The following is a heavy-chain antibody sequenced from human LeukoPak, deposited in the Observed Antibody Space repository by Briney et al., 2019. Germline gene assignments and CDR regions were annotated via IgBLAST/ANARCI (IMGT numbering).Heavy chain of an antibody. CDR3: ASSGLVPLESFQH. CDR2: IWYDGSNK. D-gene: IGHD6-25*01. CDR1: GFTFSSYG. V-gene: IGHV3-33*01. J-gene: IGHJ1*01. Sequence: PGGSLRLSCAASGFTFSSYGMHWVRQAPGKGLEWVAVIWYDGSNKYYADSVKGRFTISRDNSKNTLYLQMNSLRAEDTAVYYCASSGLVPLESFQHWGQGTLVTVSS.